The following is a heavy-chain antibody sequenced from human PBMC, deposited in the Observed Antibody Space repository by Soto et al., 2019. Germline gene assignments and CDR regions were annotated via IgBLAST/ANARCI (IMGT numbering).Heavy chain of an antibody. CDR2: ISAYNGNT. J-gene: IGHJ4*02. CDR3: ARETSYDRSGYYYGIDY. Sequence: AASVKVSCKASGYTFTSYGISWVRQAPGQGLEWMGWISAYNGNTNYAQKLQGRVTMTTDTSTSTAYMELRSLRSDDTAVYYCARETSYDRSGYYYGIDYWGQGTLVTVSS. D-gene: IGHD3-22*01. CDR1: GYTFTSYG. V-gene: IGHV1-18*04.